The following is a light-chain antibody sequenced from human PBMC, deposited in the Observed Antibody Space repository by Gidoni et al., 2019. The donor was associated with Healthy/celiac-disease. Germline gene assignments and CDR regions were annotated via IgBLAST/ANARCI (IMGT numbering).Light chain of an antibody. CDR2: GAS. V-gene: IGKV3-15*01. Sequence: EIVMTQSPATLSVSPGERANLSCRASQSVSSNLAWYQQKHGQAPRLLIYGASTRATGIPARFSGSGSGTEFTLTISSLQSEDFAVYDCQQYNNWPPGLTFGGGTKVEIK. J-gene: IGKJ4*01. CDR3: QQYNNWPPGLT. CDR1: QSVSSN.